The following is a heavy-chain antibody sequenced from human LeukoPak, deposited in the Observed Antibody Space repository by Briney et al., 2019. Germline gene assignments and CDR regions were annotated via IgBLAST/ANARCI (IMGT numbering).Heavy chain of an antibody. D-gene: IGHD4-17*01. CDR3: ARVDYGDFVFDY. CDR1: GGSISSGDYY. V-gene: IGHV4-30-4*01. J-gene: IGHJ4*02. CDR2: IYYSGRT. Sequence: SETLSLTCTVSGGSISSGDYYWSWIRQPPGKGLEWIVYIYYSGRTYYNPSLQSRITISVDTSKNQFSLKLSSVTAADTAVYYCARVDYGDFVFDYWGQGTLVTVSS.